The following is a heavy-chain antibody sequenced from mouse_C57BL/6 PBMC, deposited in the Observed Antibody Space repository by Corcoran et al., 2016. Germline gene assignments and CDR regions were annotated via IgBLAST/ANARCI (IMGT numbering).Heavy chain of an antibody. J-gene: IGHJ4*01. Sequence: QVQLQQSGPELVKPGASVKISCKASGYRFTSDYIHWVKQRPGKGLEWIGWIYPGSGNTKYNEKFKGKATLTEDTSSSTAYMQLSSLTSEDSAVYYSASFYDLYYSMDYWGQGTSLTVSP. CDR3: ASFYDLYYSMDY. CDR1: GYRFTSDY. V-gene: IGHV1-66*01. CDR2: IYPGSGNT. D-gene: IGHD2-3*01.